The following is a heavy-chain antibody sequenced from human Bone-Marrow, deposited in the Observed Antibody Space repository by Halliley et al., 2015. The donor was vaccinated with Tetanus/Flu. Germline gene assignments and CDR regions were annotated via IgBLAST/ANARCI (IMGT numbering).Heavy chain of an antibody. CDR2: INTDGSVT. Sequence: AASGFIFSNYWMHWVRRVPGKGLMWVAHINTDGSVTNYADSVKGRFTISRDNAKSTLFLQMNNLRADGTAIYYCARDPKLGYTYGYNWFDPWGQGSLVTVSS. V-gene: IGHV3-74*01. D-gene: IGHD5-18*01. CDR1: GFIFSNYW. CDR3: ARDPKLGYTYGYNWFDP. J-gene: IGHJ5*02.